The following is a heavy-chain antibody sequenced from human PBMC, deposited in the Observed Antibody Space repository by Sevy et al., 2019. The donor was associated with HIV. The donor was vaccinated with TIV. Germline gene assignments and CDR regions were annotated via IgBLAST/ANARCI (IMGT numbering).Heavy chain of an antibody. CDR1: GFSFSQYS. V-gene: IGHV3-48*02. CDR2: ISGSSGTI. D-gene: IGHD3-22*01. Sequence: GGSRRLSCAASGFSFSQYSMNWVRQAPGKGLEWLSYISGSSGTIYYAGSVKGRFTISRDNAKNSVYLQMNSLRDEDSAVYYCARVVLYYDANYCDFWGQGALVTVSS. J-gene: IGHJ4*02. CDR3: ARVVLYYDANYCDF.